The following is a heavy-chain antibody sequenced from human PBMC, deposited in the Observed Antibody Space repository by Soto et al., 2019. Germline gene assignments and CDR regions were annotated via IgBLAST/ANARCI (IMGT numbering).Heavy chain of an antibody. CDR3: TRSLDF. CDR2: INQDGSEK. Sequence: EVQLVESGGGLVQPGGSLRLSCAASGFTFSSYWMDWVRRAPGKGLEWVANINQDGSEKHYVDSVKGRFTISRDNVENSLYLQMSSLTAEDSALYYCTRSLDFWGQGTLVTVSS. V-gene: IGHV3-7*01. CDR1: GFTFSSYW. J-gene: IGHJ4*02.